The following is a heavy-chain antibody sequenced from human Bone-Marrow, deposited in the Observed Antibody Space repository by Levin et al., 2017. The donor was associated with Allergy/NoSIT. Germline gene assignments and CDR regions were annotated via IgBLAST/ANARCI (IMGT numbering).Heavy chain of an antibody. CDR2: INPSGGST. J-gene: IGHJ6*02. CDR1: GYTLTSYY. CDR3: ASVVPPYYDENSGYPYGTDV. Sequence: AASVKVSCKASGYTLTSYYMHWVRQAPGQGLEWMGTINPSGGSTSYAQKFKGRVTMTSDASTSTVYMHLSGLRSEDTAVYYCASVVPPYYDENSGYPYGTDVWGQGTTVTVSS. V-gene: IGHV1-46*01. D-gene: IGHD3-22*01.